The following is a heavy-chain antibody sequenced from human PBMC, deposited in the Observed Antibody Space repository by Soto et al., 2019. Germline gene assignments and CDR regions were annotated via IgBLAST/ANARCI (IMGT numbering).Heavy chain of an antibody. Sequence: ASVKVSCKASGYTFTSYDINWVRQATGQGLEWMGWMNPNSGNTGYAQKFQGRVTMTRNTSISTAYMELRSLRSDDTAVYYCARDRCSGGSCYLDNWFDPWGQGTLVTVSS. CDR3: ARDRCSGGSCYLDNWFDP. CDR1: GYTFTSYD. V-gene: IGHV1-8*01. D-gene: IGHD2-15*01. CDR2: MNPNSGNT. J-gene: IGHJ5*02.